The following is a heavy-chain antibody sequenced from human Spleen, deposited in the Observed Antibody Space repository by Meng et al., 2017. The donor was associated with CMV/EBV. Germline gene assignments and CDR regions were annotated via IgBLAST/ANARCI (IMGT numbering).Heavy chain of an antibody. D-gene: IGHD1/OR15-1a*01. Sequence: SCVGSGFTFSNFAMHWVRQAPGKGLEWVALLSYDGRTVNYADSVKGRFTISRETSKNTLFLQMNSLRPEDTALYYCARDNKGPGFDPWGQGTLVTVSS. V-gene: IGHV3-30*14. CDR1: GFTFSNFA. CDR3: ARDNKGPGFDP. J-gene: IGHJ5*02. CDR2: LSYDGRTV.